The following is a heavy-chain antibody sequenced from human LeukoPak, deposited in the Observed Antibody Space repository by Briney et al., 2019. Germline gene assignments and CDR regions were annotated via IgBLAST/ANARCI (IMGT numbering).Heavy chain of an antibody. CDR3: AKDGNQKFDY. CDR1: GFTFSSYG. J-gene: IGHJ4*02. Sequence: TGGSLRLSCAASGFTFSSYGMHWVRQAPGKGLEWVAVISYDGSNKYYADSVKGRFTISRDNSKNTLYLQMNSLRAEDTAVYYCAKDGNQKFDYWGQGTLVTVSS. V-gene: IGHV3-30*18. CDR2: ISYDGSNK.